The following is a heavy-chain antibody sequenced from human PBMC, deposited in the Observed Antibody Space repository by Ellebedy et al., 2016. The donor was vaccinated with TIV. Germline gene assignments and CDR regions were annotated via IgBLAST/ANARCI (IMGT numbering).Heavy chain of an antibody. J-gene: IGHJ4*02. CDR2: ISSSSSYI. CDR1: GFTFSSYS. Sequence: GESLKISCAASGFTFSSYSMNWVRQAPGKGLEWVSSISSSSSYIYYADSVKGRFTISRDNAKNSLYLQMNSLRDEDTAVYYCARDLWAGSNYWGQGTLVTVSS. CDR3: ARDLWAGSNY. V-gene: IGHV3-21*01. D-gene: IGHD3/OR15-3a*01.